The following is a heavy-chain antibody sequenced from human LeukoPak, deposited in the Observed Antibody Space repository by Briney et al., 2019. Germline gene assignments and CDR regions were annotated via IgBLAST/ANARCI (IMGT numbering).Heavy chain of an antibody. J-gene: IGHJ5*02. CDR3: ARELSFRDSSGYQRFDP. D-gene: IGHD3-22*01. CDR2: IYTSGST. Sequence: PSETLSLTCTVSGGSISSYYWSWIRQPAGKGLEWIGRIYTSGSTNYNPSLKRRVTMSVDTSKNQFSLKLSSVTAADTAVYYCARELSFRDSSGYQRFDPWGQGTLVTVSS. V-gene: IGHV4-4*07. CDR1: GGSISSYY.